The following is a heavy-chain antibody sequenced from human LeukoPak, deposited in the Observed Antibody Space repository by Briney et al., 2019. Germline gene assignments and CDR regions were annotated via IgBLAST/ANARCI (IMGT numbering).Heavy chain of an antibody. CDR2: ISGSGDST. D-gene: IGHD3-22*01. CDR1: EFIFGSYA. Sequence: PGGSLRLSCAASEFIFGSYAMTWVRQGPGKGLEWVSTISGSGDSTYYADPVKGRFTISRDNSKNTLYLEMNSLRAEDTAVYYCAKCHYYDRGGYYYHALDIWGQGTMVTVSS. V-gene: IGHV3-23*01. J-gene: IGHJ3*02. CDR3: AKCHYYDRGGYYYHALDI.